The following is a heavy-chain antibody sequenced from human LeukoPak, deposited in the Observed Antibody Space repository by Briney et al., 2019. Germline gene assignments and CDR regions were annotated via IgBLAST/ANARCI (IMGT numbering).Heavy chain of an antibody. Sequence: GGSLRLSCAASGFTFSGYGMHWVRQAPGTGLEWVAFVRYDSSNKYYADSVKGRFTVSRDNSKNMLYLQMNSLRAEDTAVYYCARDRRSQNYDFWSGYYPNGYYYHMDVWGKGTTVTISS. V-gene: IGHV3-30*02. CDR3: ARDRRSQNYDFWSGYYPNGYYYHMDV. CDR2: VRYDSSNK. D-gene: IGHD3-3*01. J-gene: IGHJ6*03. CDR1: GFTFSGYG.